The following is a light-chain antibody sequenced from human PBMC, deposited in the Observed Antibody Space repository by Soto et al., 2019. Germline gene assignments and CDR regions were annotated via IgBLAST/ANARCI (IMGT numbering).Light chain of an antibody. J-gene: IGKJ1*01. Sequence: DIQMTQSPSTLSASVGDRVIITCRASQSVDRWLAWYQQRPGKAPKALIYKASNLESGVPSRFSGSGSGTEFTLTITSLQPGDIATYYCQQYTTLVTFGQGTMVEMK. CDR2: KAS. CDR1: QSVDRW. CDR3: QQYTTLVT. V-gene: IGKV1-5*03.